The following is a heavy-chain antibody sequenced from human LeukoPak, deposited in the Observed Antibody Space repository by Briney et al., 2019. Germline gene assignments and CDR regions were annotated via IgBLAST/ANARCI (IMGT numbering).Heavy chain of an antibody. CDR1: GFTFSSYW. CDR2: INTDGSST. Sequence: GGSLRLSCAASGFTFSSYWMHWVRQAPGKGLVWVSRINTDGSSTSYADSVKGRFTISRDNAKNTLYLQMNSLRAEDTAVYYCASSSGYSYGSSSLDYWGQGTLVTVSP. J-gene: IGHJ4*02. V-gene: IGHV3-74*01. CDR3: ASSSGYSYGSSSLDY. D-gene: IGHD5-18*01.